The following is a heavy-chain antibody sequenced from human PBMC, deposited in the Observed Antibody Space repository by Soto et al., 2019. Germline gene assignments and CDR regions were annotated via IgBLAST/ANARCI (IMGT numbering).Heavy chain of an antibody. CDR3: TTGPWDQWPRGD. V-gene: IGHV3-15*01. D-gene: IGHD6-19*01. J-gene: IGHJ4*02. Sequence: GGSLRLSCGASGFTVSDAWMSWVRQAPGKGLEWVGRIKNKIDGGTRDYAAPVRDRFIISRDDSKNTLFLQMNSLKTEDTAVYYCTTGPWDQWPRGDWGQGTLVTVSS. CDR2: IKNKIDGGTR. CDR1: GFTVSDAW.